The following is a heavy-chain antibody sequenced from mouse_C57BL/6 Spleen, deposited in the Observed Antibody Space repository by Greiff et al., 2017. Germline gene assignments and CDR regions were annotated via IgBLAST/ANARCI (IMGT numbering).Heavy chain of an antibody. CDR1: GYTFTDYY. Sequence: EVQLQQSGPVLVKPGASVKMSCKASGYTFTDYYMNWVKQSHGKSLEWIGVINPYNGGTSYNQKFKGKATLTVDKSSSTAYMELNSLTSEDSAVYYCAREITTVVAHFDYWGQGTTLTVSS. CDR3: AREITTVVAHFDY. CDR2: INPYNGGT. D-gene: IGHD1-1*01. V-gene: IGHV1-19*01. J-gene: IGHJ2*01.